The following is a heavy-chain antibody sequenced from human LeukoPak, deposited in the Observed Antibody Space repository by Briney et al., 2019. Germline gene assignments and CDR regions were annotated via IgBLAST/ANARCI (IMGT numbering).Heavy chain of an antibody. D-gene: IGHD3-10*01. CDR3: ARHIYGAGSPTGGAFDV. CDR1: GFTFSNYW. Sequence: DPGGSLRLSCAASGFTFSNYWIHWVRHVPGKGLVWVSRIDSDGTTTIYADSVKGRFTISRDNAKNTVYLQMNSLTAEDTAVYYCARHIYGAGSPTGGAFDVGGQGTMVTVSS. V-gene: IGHV3-74*01. CDR2: IDSDGTTT. J-gene: IGHJ3*01.